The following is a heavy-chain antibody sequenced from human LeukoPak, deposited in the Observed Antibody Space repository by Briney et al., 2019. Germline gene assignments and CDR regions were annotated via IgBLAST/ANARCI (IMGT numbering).Heavy chain of an antibody. CDR2: ISTDGSQT. CDR3: ASSLGPLTEY. D-gene: IGHD3-16*01. V-gene: IGHV3-74*01. CDR1: GFTFSNYW. J-gene: IGHJ4*02. Sequence: GGSLRLSCAASGFTFSNYWMHWVRQAPGKGLMWVSQISTDGSQTFYADSVKGRFTISRDNAKNTLFLQMNSLRAEDTAVYYCASSLGPLTEYWGQGTLVTVSS.